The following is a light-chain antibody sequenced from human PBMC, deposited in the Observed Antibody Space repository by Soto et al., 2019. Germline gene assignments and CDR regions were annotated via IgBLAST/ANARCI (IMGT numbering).Light chain of an antibody. V-gene: IGKV3-20*01. CDR3: QQYGYSGT. CDR2: GVS. Sequence: EIVMTPSPCTLSLSPGERATICCRASQTISSNYFAWYQQQPGPAPRLLIYGVSNRATGIPDRFSGSGSGTDFTLTVSRLEPEDFAVYYCQQYGYSGTFGQGTRMDIK. J-gene: IGKJ5*01. CDR1: QTISSNY.